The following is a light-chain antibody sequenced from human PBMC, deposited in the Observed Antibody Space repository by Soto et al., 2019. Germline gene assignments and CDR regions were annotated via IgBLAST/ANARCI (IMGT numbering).Light chain of an antibody. CDR3: QSYDSSNVV. CDR2: EDN. CDR1: SGSIASNY. Sequence: NFMLTQPHSVSVSPGKTVTISCTRSSGSIASNYVQWYQQRPGSSPTTVIYEDNQRPSGVPDRFSGSIDSSSNSASLTISGLKTEDEADYYCQSYDSSNVVFGGGTKLTAL. J-gene: IGLJ2*01. V-gene: IGLV6-57*01.